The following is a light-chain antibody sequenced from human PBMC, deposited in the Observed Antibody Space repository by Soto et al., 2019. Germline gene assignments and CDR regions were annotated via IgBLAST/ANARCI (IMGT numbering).Light chain of an antibody. V-gene: IGKV1-5*01. CDR2: DAS. CDR1: QSISSW. Sequence: DIQMTQSPSTLSASVGDRVTITCRASQSISSWLGWYQQKPGKAPKLLIYDASSLESGVPSRFSGSGSGTEFTLTISSLQPDDFATYYCQQYNSYSWTFGQGTKV. J-gene: IGKJ1*01. CDR3: QQYNSYSWT.